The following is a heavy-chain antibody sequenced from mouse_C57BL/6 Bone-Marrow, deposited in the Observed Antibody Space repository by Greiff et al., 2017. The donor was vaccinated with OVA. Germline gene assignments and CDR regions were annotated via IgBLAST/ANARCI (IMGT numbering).Heavy chain of an antibody. CDR1: GFTFSDYG. CDR3: ARPAGTLAWFAY. Sequence: EVKLMESGGGLVKPGGSLKLSCAASGFTFSDYGMHWVRQAPEKGLEWVAYISSGSSTIYYADTVKGRFTISRDNAKNTLFLQMTSLRSEDTAMYYCARPAGTLAWFAYWGQGTLVTVSA. V-gene: IGHV5-17*01. CDR2: ISSGSSTI. J-gene: IGHJ3*01. D-gene: IGHD4-1*01.